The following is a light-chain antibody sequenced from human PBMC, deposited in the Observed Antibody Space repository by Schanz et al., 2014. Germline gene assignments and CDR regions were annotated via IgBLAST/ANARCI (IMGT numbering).Light chain of an antibody. Sequence: QSVLTQPPSASVTPGQRVTISCSGSSSNIGNNVVNWYQQLPGTAPKLLIYRNSQRPSGVADRFSGSKSDTSASLAISGLQSEDEADYYCAAWDDSVNGQMFGGGTKLTVL. CDR2: RNS. V-gene: IGLV1-44*01. CDR3: AAWDDSVNGQM. J-gene: IGLJ3*02. CDR1: SSNIGNNV.